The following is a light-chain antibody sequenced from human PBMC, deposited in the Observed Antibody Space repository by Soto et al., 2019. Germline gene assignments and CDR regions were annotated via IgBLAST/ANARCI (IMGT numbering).Light chain of an antibody. J-gene: IGLJ2*01. CDR3: AAWEGSLNNVL. Sequence: QSVLTQPPSASGTPGQRVTISCSGGGSSIGTNTVNWYRQLPGTAPKLLIYGNNQRPSGVPDRFSGSKSGTSASLAISGLQSEDEAEYYCAAWEGSLNNVLFGGVTMVTVL. V-gene: IGLV1-44*01. CDR2: GNN. CDR1: GSSIGTNT.